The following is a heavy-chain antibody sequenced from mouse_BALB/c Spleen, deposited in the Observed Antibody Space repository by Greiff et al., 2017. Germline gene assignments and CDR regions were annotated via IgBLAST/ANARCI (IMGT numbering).Heavy chain of an antibody. V-gene: IGHV14-3*02. CDR3: ARSTTGVGGAMDY. CDR2: IDPANGNT. D-gene: IGHD1-1*01. J-gene: IGHJ4*01. Sequence: EVKVEESGAELVKPGASVKLSCTASGFNIKDTYMHWVKQRPEQGLEWIGRIDPANGNTKYDPKFQGKATITADTSSNTAYLQLSSLTSEDTAVYYCARSTTGVGGAMDYWGQGTSVTVSA. CDR1: GFNIKDTY.